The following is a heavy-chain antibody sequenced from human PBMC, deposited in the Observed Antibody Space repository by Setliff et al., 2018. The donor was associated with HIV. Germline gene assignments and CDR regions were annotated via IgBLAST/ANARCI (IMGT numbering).Heavy chain of an antibody. CDR3: ARDGGDGSGYYYADY. J-gene: IGHJ4*02. CDR1: GYTFTSYG. D-gene: IGHD3-22*01. Sequence: ASVKVSCKASGYTFTSYGISWVRQAPGQGLEWMGIINPSGGSAAYAEKFRGRVTMTSDTSTNTVYMELRSLRSEDTAVFYCARDGGDGSGYYYADYWGQGTRVTVTS. CDR2: INPSGGSA. V-gene: IGHV1-46*01.